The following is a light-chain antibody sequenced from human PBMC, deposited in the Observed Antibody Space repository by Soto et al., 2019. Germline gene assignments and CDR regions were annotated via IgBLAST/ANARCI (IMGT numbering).Light chain of an antibody. CDR1: QSISSY. CDR3: QQYYNCPPT. J-gene: IGKJ1*01. CDR2: DAS. Sequence: DTVLTQSPSSLSAAAVERVTLTFLASQSISSYLAWYQQKPGQAPKLLIFDASSRHSGTPSRFSGCGSGTEFTLTISSLQPEDFAAYYCQQYYNCPPTFGQGTKVDIK. V-gene: IGKV3-11*01.